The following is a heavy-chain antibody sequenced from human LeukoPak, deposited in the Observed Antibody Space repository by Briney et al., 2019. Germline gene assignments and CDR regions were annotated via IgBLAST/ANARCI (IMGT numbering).Heavy chain of an antibody. Sequence: PGGSLRLSCAASGFSFSDYTMDWVRQAPGKGLEWVSSISPGARYIKYSDSVKGRFTISRDNAKNSLYLQMNSLRAEDTAVYYCAELGITMIGGVWGKGTTVTISS. D-gene: IGHD3-10*02. CDR1: GFSFSDYT. J-gene: IGHJ6*04. V-gene: IGHV3-21*01. CDR3: AELGITMIGGV. CDR2: ISPGARYI.